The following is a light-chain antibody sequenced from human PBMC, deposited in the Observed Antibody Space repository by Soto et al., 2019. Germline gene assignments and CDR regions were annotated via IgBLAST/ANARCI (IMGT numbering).Light chain of an antibody. J-gene: IGKJ3*01. CDR2: HAS. CDR3: HQYGSSPCT. CDR1: QSVMGSY. V-gene: IGKV3-20*01. Sequence: EIVFTQSPGTLSLSPWERATLSCRASQSVMGSYLAWYQQKPGQAPRLLIFHASTRATGIPDRFSGSGSGTDFTLTVSRLEPEDSAVYYCHQYGSSPCTFGPGTKVDIK.